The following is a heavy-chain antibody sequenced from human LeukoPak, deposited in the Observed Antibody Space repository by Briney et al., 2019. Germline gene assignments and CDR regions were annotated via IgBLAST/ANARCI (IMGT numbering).Heavy chain of an antibody. V-gene: IGHV3-30*02. CDR2: IRFDGSNK. D-gene: IGHD3-10*01. CDR3: EKGFGGKFEY. Sequence: GGSLRLSCAASGFTFSNYGMHWVRQAPGKGLEWVTFIRFDGSNKYYAASVKGRFTISRDNSKNTLYLQMNSLRTEDTAVYYCEKGFGGKFEYWGPGTLVTVSS. CDR1: GFTFSNYG. J-gene: IGHJ4*02.